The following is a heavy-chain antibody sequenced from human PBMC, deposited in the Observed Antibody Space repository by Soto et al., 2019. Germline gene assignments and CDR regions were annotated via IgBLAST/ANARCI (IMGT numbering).Heavy chain of an antibody. Sequence: EMLLVESGGGLVQPGGSLRLSCVASGFTFSGYWMSWVRQAPGKGLEWVANINRDGSEEHYVDSVKGRFTISRDNAKNSAYLQMDSLRGDDSAVYYCARDPGPRSASIRGLGWFDPWGQGTLVTVSS. J-gene: IGHJ5*02. V-gene: IGHV3-7*03. CDR2: INRDGSEE. CDR1: GFTFSGYW. CDR3: ARDPGPRSASIRGLGWFDP. D-gene: IGHD2-2*01.